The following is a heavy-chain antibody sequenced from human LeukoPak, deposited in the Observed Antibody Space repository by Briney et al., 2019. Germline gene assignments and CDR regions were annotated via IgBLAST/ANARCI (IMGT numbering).Heavy chain of an antibody. CDR3: ARDWHSSWYPYYYYGMDV. CDR2: ISAYNGNT. CDR1: GYTFTSYG. V-gene: IGHV1-18*01. Sequence: PRASVKVSCKASGYTFTSYGISWVRQAPGQGLEWMGWISAYNGNTNYAQKLQGRVTMTTDTSTSTAYMELRSLRSDDTAVYYCARDWHSSWYPYYYYGMDVWGQGTTVTVSS. J-gene: IGHJ6*02. D-gene: IGHD6-13*01.